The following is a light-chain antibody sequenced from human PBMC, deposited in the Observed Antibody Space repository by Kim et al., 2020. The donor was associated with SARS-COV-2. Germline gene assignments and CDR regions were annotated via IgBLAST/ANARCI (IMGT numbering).Light chain of an antibody. CDR3: QQRYSTPYT. CDR1: QSISSY. Sequence: DIQMTQSPSSLSASVGDRVTITCRASQSISSYLNWYQQKPGKAPKLLIYAASSLQSGVPSRFSGSGSGTDFTLTISSLQSEDFATYYCQQRYSTPYTFGQGTKLEI. J-gene: IGKJ2*01. CDR2: AAS. V-gene: IGKV1-39*01.